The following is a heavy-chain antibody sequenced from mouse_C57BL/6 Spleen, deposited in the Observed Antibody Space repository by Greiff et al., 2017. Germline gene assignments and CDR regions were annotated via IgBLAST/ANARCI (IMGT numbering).Heavy chain of an antibody. D-gene: IGHD4-1*01. CDR3: ARFLGGFDY. CDR1: GYTFTSYW. V-gene: IGHV1-55*01. Sequence: QVQLQQSGAELVKPGASVEMSCKASGYTFTSYWITWVKQRPGQGLEWIGDIYPGSGSTNYNEKFKSKATLTVDTSSSTAYMQLSSLTSEDSAVYYCARFLGGFDYWGQGTTLTVSS. J-gene: IGHJ2*01. CDR2: IYPGSGST.